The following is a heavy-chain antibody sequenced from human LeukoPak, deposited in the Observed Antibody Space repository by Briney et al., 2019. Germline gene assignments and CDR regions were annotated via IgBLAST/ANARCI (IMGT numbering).Heavy chain of an antibody. J-gene: IGHJ6*03. D-gene: IGHD3-10*01. CDR3: ARYGKTTMVRGVIKEDYYYYMDD. CDR2: IIPIFGTA. CDR1: GGTFSSYA. V-gene: IGHV1-69*01. Sequence: ASVKVSCKASGGTFSSYAISWVRQAPGQGLEWMGGIIPIFGTANYAQKFQGRVTITADESTSTAYMELGRLRSEDTAVYYCARYGKTTMVRGVIKEDYYYYMDDWGKGTTVTVSS.